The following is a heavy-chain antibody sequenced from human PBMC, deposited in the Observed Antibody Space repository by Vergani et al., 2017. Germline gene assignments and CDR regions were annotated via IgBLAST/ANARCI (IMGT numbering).Heavy chain of an antibody. D-gene: IGHD1-1*01. CDR2: SYPADSDT. Sequence: EVELVQSGPEMRKPGESLKISCKGSEYSFGNYWIGWVRQLPGTGLEWMGISYPADSDTRYSPSFQGQVTISADKSISTAFLQWDSLKASDTALYYCARHTTYTDSGGQGTLVTVSS. CDR1: EYSFGNYW. V-gene: IGHV5-51*01. J-gene: IGHJ4*02. CDR3: ARHTTYTDS.